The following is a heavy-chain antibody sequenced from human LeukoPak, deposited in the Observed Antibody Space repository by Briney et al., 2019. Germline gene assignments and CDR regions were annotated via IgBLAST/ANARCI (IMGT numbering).Heavy chain of an antibody. J-gene: IGHJ4*02. Sequence: HPGGSLRLSCVGSGFTFRRYAMIWVRQAPGKRLEHVSGIGGNGGSIYYSDSAKGRFTISRDNSKNTLYLQMNSLRAEDTAVYYCAKSVWFGELSPFDYWGQGSLVTVSS. CDR2: IGGNGGSI. CDR3: AKSVWFGELSPFDY. V-gene: IGHV3-23*01. D-gene: IGHD3-10*01. CDR1: GFTFRRYA.